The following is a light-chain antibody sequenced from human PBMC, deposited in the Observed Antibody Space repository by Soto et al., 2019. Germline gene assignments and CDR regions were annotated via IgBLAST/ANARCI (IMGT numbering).Light chain of an antibody. CDR3: QQYDNWPPTYT. CDR1: QSISSN. CDR2: GAS. J-gene: IGKJ2*01. Sequence: EIMMTQSPATLSMSPGKRATLSCRASQSISSNLAWYQQKPGQAPRLLIYGASNRATGIPARFSGGGSETEFTLTISSLQSEDFAVYYCQQYDNWPPTYTFGQGTKLEIK. V-gene: IGKV3-15*01.